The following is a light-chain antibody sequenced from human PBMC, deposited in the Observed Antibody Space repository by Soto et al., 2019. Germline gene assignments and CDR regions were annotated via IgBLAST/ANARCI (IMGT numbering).Light chain of an antibody. CDR2: GVS. J-gene: IGKJ1*01. CDR3: QVYGSSSKT. V-gene: IGKV3-20*01. CDR1: QTVTSGY. Sequence: ELVLTQSPDTLSLSQWERATLSCRASQTVTSGYLAWYQQKTGQAPRLFIYGVSTGATGIPDRFSVISFGTVGNINLCRLETEDGAVYVGQVYGSSSKTFGLGTKVEIK.